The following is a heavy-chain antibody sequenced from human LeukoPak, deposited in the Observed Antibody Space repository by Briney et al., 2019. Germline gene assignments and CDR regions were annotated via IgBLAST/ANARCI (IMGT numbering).Heavy chain of an antibody. CDR3: APEDTAMVEHLDFDY. D-gene: IGHD5-18*01. CDR2: ISNIGTSI. J-gene: IGHJ4*02. Sequence: AGGSLRLSCAASGFTFSSYAMSWVRQAPGKGLEWVSSISNIGTSIYYADSVKGRFTISRDNAKNSLYLQMDSLRAEDTAVYYCAPEDTAMVEHLDFDYWGQGTLVTVSS. V-gene: IGHV3-21*01. CDR1: GFTFSSYA.